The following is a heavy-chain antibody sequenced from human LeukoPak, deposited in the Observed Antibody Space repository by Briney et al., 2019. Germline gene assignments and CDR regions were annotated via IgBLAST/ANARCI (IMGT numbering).Heavy chain of an antibody. V-gene: IGHV4-30-4*08. CDR2: IYYSGST. D-gene: IGHD6-19*01. J-gene: IGHJ4*02. Sequence: SETLSLTCTVSGGSISSSSYYWGWIRQPPGKGLEWIGYIYYSGSTYYNPSLKSRVTISVDTSKNQFSLKLSSVTAADTAVYYCARLSGWYSSRPFDYWGQGTLVTVSS. CDR3: ARLSGWYSSRPFDY. CDR1: GGSISSSSYY.